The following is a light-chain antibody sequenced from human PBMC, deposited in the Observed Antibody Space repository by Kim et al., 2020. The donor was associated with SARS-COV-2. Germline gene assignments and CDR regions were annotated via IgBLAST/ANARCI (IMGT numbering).Light chain of an antibody. Sequence: DIQMTQSPSTLSAAVGDRVSITCRASETIVTWLAWYRQRPGKAPELLIYDAASLQSGVQSRFSGGGSRTEFTLTISSLQAEDSATYYCQQYKTSSGTFGPGTKVDIK. V-gene: IGKV1-5*01. J-gene: IGKJ1*01. CDR1: ETIVTW. CDR3: QQYKTSSGT. CDR2: DAA.